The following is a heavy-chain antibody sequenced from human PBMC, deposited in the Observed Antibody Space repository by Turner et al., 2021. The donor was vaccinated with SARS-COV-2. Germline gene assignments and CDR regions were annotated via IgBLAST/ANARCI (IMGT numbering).Heavy chain of an antibody. CDR2: FDPEDAET. CDR1: GYTLIELS. J-gene: IGHJ6*02. V-gene: IGHV1-24*01. D-gene: IGHD6-19*01. CDR3: ATVFAVAGLSYNMDV. Sequence: QVQLVQSGAEVKKPGASVKVSCKVSGYTLIELSMHWVRQAPGNGLEWMGGFDPEDAETIYAQKFQGRVTMTEDTSTDTAYMELSSLRSEDTAVYYCATVFAVAGLSYNMDVWGQGTTVTVSS.